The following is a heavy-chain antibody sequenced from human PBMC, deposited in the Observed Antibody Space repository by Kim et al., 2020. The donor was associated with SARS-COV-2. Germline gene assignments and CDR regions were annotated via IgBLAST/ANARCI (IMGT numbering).Heavy chain of an antibody. J-gene: IGHJ4*02. V-gene: IGHV3-23*01. CDR1: GFTFSNYA. CDR2: ISGGGGST. Sequence: GGSLRLSCAASGFTFSNYAMNWVRQAPGKGLEWVSAISGGGGSTYYADSVKGRFTISRDNSKNTLYLQMNSLRAEDTAVYYCAKEWRMISQTSGGDYFDYWGQGTLVTVSS. D-gene: IGHD5-12*01. CDR3: AKEWRMISQTSGGDYFDY.